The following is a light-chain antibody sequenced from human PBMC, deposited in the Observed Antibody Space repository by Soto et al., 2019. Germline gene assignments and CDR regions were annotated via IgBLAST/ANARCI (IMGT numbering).Light chain of an antibody. CDR2: ATS. Sequence: DIQMTQSPSSLSASVGDRVTITCRTSQSISSYLNWYQQKPGKAPKLLIYATSSLESGVPSRFSGSGSGTDLTLTISSLQPEDFATYYCQQSHSTPLTFGGGTKVEIK. J-gene: IGKJ4*01. CDR3: QQSHSTPLT. CDR1: QSISSY. V-gene: IGKV1-39*01.